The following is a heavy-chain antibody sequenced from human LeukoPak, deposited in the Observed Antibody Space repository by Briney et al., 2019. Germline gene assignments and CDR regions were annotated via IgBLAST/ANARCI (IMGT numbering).Heavy chain of an antibody. CDR3: AMDSSGYYYEGFDY. D-gene: IGHD3-22*01. V-gene: IGHV1-69*06. J-gene: IGHJ4*02. Sequence: SVKVSCKASGGTFSSYAISWVRQAPGQGLEWMGGIIPIFGTANYAQKFQGRVTMTEDTSTDTAYMELSSLRSEDTAVYYCAMDSSGYYYEGFDYWGQGTLVTVSS. CDR2: IIPIFGTA. CDR1: GGTFSSYA.